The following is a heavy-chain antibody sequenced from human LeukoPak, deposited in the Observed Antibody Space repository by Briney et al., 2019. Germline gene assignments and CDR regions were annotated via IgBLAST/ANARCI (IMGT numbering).Heavy chain of an antibody. CDR3: ARGIEQWLVTDAFDI. J-gene: IGHJ3*02. D-gene: IGHD6-19*01. Sequence: SETLPLTCTVSGYSISSGYYWGWIRQPPGKGLEWIGSIYHSGSTYYNPSLKSRVTISVDTSKNQFSLKLSSVTAADTAVYYCARGIEQWLVTDAFDIWGQGTMVTVSS. CDR1: GYSISSGYY. V-gene: IGHV4-38-2*02. CDR2: IYHSGST.